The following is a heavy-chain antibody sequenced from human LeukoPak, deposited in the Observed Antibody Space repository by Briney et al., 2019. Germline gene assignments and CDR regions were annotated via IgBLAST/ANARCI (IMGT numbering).Heavy chain of an antibody. CDR2: INPNSGGT. CDR1: GYTFTGYY. Sequence: ASVKVSCKASGYTFTGYYMHWVRQGPGQGLEWMGWINPNSGGTNYAQKFQGRVTMTRDTSISTAYMELSRLRSDDTAVYYCARDLGSAYYYYYYMDVWGKGTTVTVSS. J-gene: IGHJ6*03. CDR3: ARDLGSAYYYYYYMDV. D-gene: IGHD3-16*01. V-gene: IGHV1-2*02.